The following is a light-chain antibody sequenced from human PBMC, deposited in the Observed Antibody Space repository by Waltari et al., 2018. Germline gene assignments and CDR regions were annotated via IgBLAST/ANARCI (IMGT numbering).Light chain of an antibody. CDR2: GAS. V-gene: IGKV3-15*01. CDR3: LQYNDWPPWT. J-gene: IGKJ1*01. Sequence: EIVMTQSPATLSVSPGERAPLSCRASQSVTSNLAWYQQKPGQAPRLLIFGASTRATDIPARFSGSGSGTEFTLTISSLQSEDFAVYYCLQYNDWPPWTFGQGTKVEIK. CDR1: QSVTSN.